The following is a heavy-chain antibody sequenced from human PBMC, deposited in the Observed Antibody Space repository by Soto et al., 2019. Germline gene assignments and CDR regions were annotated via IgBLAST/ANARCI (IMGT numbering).Heavy chain of an antibody. D-gene: IGHD6-13*01. V-gene: IGHV3-23*01. CDR1: GYTFSNNA. CDR3: AKSISAAVNYGMDV. CDR2: ISDDGDST. J-gene: IGHJ6*02. Sequence: EVQLLESGGGLVQPGGSLRLSCGASGYTFSNNAMTWVRQPPGKGLEWVSSISDDGDSTYYADSVKGRFTISRDNSKNTLYLQMNSLGAEDTAVYYCAKSISAAVNYGMDVWGQGTTVTVSS.